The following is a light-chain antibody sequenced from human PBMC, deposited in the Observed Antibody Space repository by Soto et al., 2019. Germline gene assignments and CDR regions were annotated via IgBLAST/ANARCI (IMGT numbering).Light chain of an antibody. CDR2: GGS. CDR1: QSISAR. Sequence: EIVMTQSPANLSVSPGERATLSCRASQSISARLGWYQQRPGQAPRLLIYGGSNRATGVPARFSGSGSGTEFTLTISSLQSEDFAVYYCQQYNTWRSITFGQGTRLEIK. V-gene: IGKV3-15*01. CDR3: QQYNTWRSIT. J-gene: IGKJ5*01.